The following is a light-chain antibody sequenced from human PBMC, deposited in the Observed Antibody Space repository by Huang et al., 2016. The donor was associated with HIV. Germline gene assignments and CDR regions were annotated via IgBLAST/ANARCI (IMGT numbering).Light chain of an antibody. CDR2: GAS. CDR3: QQLHTYPIT. V-gene: IGKV1-13*02. J-gene: IGKJ5*01. CDR1: QDIGTS. Sequence: QLTQSPPSLSASVGDTIIISCLASQDIGTSLAWYQQKTGRAPKLLISGASTLQTGVPSRFSGDSAVTVFTLFITGLQPEDFATYYCQQLHTYPITFGQGTRLDIK.